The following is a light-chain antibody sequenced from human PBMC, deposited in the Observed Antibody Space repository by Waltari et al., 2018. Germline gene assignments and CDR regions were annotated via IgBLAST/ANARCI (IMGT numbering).Light chain of an antibody. CDR3: HSRDTTSTRV. Sequence: SSELTQDPAMSVAPGQTVPLPCHGASPRRFFASWYQQRPGQAPFLVVYGDNNRPSGIPDRFSGSTSGGTAFLTITGAQADDEAVYFCHSRDTTSTRVFGGGTRLTV. V-gene: IGLV3-19*01. CDR1: SPRRFF. J-gene: IGLJ2*01. CDR2: GDN.